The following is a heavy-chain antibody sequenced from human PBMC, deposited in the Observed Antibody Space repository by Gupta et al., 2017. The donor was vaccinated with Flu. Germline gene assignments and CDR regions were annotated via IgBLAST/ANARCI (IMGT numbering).Heavy chain of an antibody. CDR2: ISSSGSTI. CDR3: ARDLITVTTNYDYYYYGMDV. CDR1: GFTFSDYY. D-gene: IGHD4-4*01. V-gene: IGHV3-11*01. Sequence: QVQLVESGGGLVKPGGSLRLSCAASGFTFSDYYMSWIRQAPGKGLEWVSYISSSGSTIYYADSVKGRFTISRDNAKNSLYLQMNSLRAEDTAVYYCARDLITVTTNYDYYYYGMDVWGQGTTVTVSS. J-gene: IGHJ6*02.